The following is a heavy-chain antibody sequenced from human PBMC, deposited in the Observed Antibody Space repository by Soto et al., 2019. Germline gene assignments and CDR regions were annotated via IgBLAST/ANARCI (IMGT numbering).Heavy chain of an antibody. D-gene: IGHD3-3*01. Sequence: PGGSLRLSCAASGFTFNAYAMTWVRQAPGRGLEWVSSISSSSGNIYYAASVRGRFTISRDNAKNSLYLQMNSLRAEDTAVYYCARGNTIFGVVNKFDYWGQGTLVTVSS. V-gene: IGHV3-21*01. CDR1: GFTFNAYA. CDR2: ISSSSGNI. J-gene: IGHJ4*02. CDR3: ARGNTIFGVVNKFDY.